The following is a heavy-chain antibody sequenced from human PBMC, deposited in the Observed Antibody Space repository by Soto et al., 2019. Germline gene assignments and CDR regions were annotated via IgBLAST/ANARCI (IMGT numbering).Heavy chain of an antibody. CDR1: GFTFSSYA. D-gene: IGHD6-13*01. V-gene: IGHV3-23*01. CDR2: ISGSGGST. CDR3: AKDTAAAEVPNWFDP. Sequence: PGGSLGLSCAASGFTFSSYAMSWVRQAPGKGLEWVSAISGSGGSTYYADSVKGRFTISRDNSKNTLYLQMNSLRAEDTAVYYCAKDTAAAEVPNWFDPWGQGTLVTVSS. J-gene: IGHJ5*02.